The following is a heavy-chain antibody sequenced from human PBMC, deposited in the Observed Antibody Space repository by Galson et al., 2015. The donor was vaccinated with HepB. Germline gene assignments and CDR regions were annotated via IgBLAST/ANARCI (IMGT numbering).Heavy chain of an antibody. CDR2: FTTSGAT. J-gene: IGHJ4*02. V-gene: IGHV3-15*01. CDR1: GFTFSHAW. CDR3: AADTPDGMSMIDF. D-gene: IGHD3-22*01. Sequence: SLRLSCAASGFTFSHAWMSWVRQGPGKGLELIARFTTSGATEYAAPVKGRFTILRDDSENTLFLLMNSLKSEDTGVYYCAADTPDGMSMIDFWGQGTRVTVSS.